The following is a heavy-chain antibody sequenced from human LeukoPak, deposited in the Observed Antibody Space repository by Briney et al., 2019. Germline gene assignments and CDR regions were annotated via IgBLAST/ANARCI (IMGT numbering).Heavy chain of an antibody. V-gene: IGHV3-53*01. CDR2: IYTDDST. Sequence: GGSLRLSCAASGFTVSSNYMSWVRQAPGKGLEWVSEIYTDDSTYYAASVKGRFIIFRDNSKSTVYLQMNSLSADDTAVYYCARELREHGVFDIWGQGTMVTVSS. CDR1: GFTVSSNY. CDR3: ARELREHGVFDI. J-gene: IGHJ3*02. D-gene: IGHD1-26*01.